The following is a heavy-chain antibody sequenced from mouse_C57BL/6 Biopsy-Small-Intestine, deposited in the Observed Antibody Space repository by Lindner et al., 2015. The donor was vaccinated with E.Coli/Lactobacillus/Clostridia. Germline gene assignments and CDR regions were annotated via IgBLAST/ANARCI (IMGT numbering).Heavy chain of an antibody. CDR2: ISSGSSTI. J-gene: IGHJ4*01. CDR3: ARPHYYSMDY. V-gene: IGHV5-17*01. CDR1: GFTFSDYG. Sequence: VQRAGVWGGLVKPGGSLKLSCAASGFTFSDYGIHWVRQAPEKGLEWVAYISSGSSTIYYADTVKGRFTISRDNAKNTLFLQMTSLRSEDTAMYYCARPHYYSMDYWGQGTSVTVSS.